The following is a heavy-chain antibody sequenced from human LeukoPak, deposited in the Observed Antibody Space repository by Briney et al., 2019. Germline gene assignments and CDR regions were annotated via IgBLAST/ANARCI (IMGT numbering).Heavy chain of an antibody. CDR2: IDHSGST. Sequence: TETLSLTCAVYGGSFSGYYWSWIRQPPGKGLEWIGEIDHSGSTNYNPSLKSRVTISVDTSKNQFSLKLSSVTAADTAVYYCARATGDDAFDIWGQGTMVTVSS. CDR1: GGSFSGYY. D-gene: IGHD2-21*01. CDR3: ARATGDDAFDI. J-gene: IGHJ3*02. V-gene: IGHV4-34*01.